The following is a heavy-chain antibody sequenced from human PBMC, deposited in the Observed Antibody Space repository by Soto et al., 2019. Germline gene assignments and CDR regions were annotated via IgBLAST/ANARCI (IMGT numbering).Heavy chain of an antibody. Sequence: ASVKVSCKASGYTFTGYYMHWVRQAPGQGLEWMGWINPNSGGTNYAQKFQGRVTMTRDTSISTAYMELSRLRSDDTAVYYCARERYYDSTYYYGMDVWGQGTTVTVSS. CDR3: ARERYYDSTYYYGMDV. J-gene: IGHJ6*02. CDR2: INPNSGGT. V-gene: IGHV1-2*02. CDR1: GYTFTGYY. D-gene: IGHD3-22*01.